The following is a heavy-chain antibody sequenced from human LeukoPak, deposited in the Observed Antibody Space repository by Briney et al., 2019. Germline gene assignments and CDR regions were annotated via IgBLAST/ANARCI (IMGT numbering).Heavy chain of an antibody. CDR1: GFTFSSFG. CDR2: IWYDGSKK. V-gene: IGHV3-33*01. CDR3: ARGEQLEN. J-gene: IGHJ4*02. Sequence: PGGSLRLPCAASGFTFSSFGMHWVRQAPGKGLEWVAIIWYDGSKKYYADSLRGRFTISRDNSKNTLYLQMNSLRAEDTAVYYCARGEQLENWGQGTLVTVSS. D-gene: IGHD6-13*01.